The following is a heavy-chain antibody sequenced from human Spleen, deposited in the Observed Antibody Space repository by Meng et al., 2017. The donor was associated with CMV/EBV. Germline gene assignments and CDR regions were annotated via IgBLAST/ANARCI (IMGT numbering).Heavy chain of an antibody. CDR1: GYTFNSYD. D-gene: IGHD3-16*02. Sequence: ASVKVSCKASGYTFNSYDINWVRQAPGQGLEWMGWISPYNVNTDYARNLQGRVTITADTSTSTAYMELRSLRSDDTAVYYCARDRFTGKWGRDYYGMDVWGQGTTVTVSS. CDR3: ARDRFTGKWGRDYYGMDV. J-gene: IGHJ6*02. V-gene: IGHV1-18*01. CDR2: ISPYNVNT.